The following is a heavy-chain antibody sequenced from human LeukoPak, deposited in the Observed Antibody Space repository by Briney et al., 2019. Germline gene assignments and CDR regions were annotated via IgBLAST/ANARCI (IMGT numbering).Heavy chain of an antibody. Sequence: GSLKLSCAASGFTFSSYSMNWVRQAPGKGLEWVSYIGSSSSTIYYADSVKGRFTISRDNAKNSLYLQMNSLRAEDTAVYYCAKEGWAYYYDSSGDYYYYGMDVWGQGTTVTVSS. CDR1: GFTFSSYS. D-gene: IGHD3-22*01. CDR3: AKEGWAYYYDSSGDYYYYGMDV. CDR2: IGSSSSTI. V-gene: IGHV3-48*04. J-gene: IGHJ6*02.